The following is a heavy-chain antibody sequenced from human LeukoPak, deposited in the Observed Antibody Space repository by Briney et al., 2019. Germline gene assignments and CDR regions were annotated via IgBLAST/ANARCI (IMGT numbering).Heavy chain of an antibody. CDR1: GFTFSDYY. CDR3: AREGYSGSYFEY. D-gene: IGHD1-26*01. Sequence: GGSLRLSCVASGFTFSDYYMTWIRQAPGKGLEWLSYIDTGSSVYYADSVKGRPTVSRDNAKDSLYLQLNSLRAEDTAVYYCAREGYSGSYFEYWGQGTLVTVSS. CDR2: IDTGSSV. J-gene: IGHJ4*02. V-gene: IGHV3-11*01.